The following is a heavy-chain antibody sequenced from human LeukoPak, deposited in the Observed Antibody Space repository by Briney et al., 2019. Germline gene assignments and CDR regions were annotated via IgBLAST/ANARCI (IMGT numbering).Heavy chain of an antibody. V-gene: IGHV3-11*04. J-gene: IGHJ4*02. CDR2: ISSSGSTI. CDR3: ARDNYYDSSGYLGY. CDR1: GFTFSDYY. D-gene: IGHD3-22*01. Sequence: GGSLRLSCAASGFTFSDYYMSWIRQAPGKGLEWVSYISSSGSTIYYADSVKGRFTIPRDNAKNSLYLQMNSLRAEDTAVYYCARDNYYDSSGYLGYWGQGTLVTVSS.